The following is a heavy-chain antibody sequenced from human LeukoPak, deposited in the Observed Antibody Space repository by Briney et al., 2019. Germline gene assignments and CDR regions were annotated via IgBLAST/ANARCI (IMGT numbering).Heavy chain of an antibody. CDR1: GYTFTNYG. Sequence: ASVKVSCKASGYTFTNYGVSWVRQAPGQGLEWMGWISAYNGNTDYAQKFQGRVTMTTDTSTSTAYMELRSLRSDDTAVYYCARWELAAAGKKGDYWGQGTLVTVSS. J-gene: IGHJ4*02. D-gene: IGHD6-13*01. V-gene: IGHV1-18*01. CDR2: ISAYNGNT. CDR3: ARWELAAAGKKGDY.